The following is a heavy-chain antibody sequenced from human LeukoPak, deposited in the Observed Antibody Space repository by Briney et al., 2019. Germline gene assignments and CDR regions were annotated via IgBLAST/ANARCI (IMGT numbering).Heavy chain of an antibody. D-gene: IGHD3-10*01. CDR2: IYPGDSDT. Sequence: GESLKISCKGSGYSFTSYWIGWVRQMPGKGLEWMGIIYPGDSDTRYSPSFQGQVTISADKSISTAYLQWSSLKASDTAMYYCARQRQRYYYGSYPSGIDYWGQGTLVTVSS. CDR3: ARQRQRYYYGSYPSGIDY. V-gene: IGHV5-51*01. J-gene: IGHJ4*02. CDR1: GYSFTSYW.